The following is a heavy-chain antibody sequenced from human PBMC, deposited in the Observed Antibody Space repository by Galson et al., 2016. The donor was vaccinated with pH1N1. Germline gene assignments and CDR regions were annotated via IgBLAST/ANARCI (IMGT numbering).Heavy chain of an antibody. CDR3: TKIRGYGELQGFDY. Sequence: SLRLSCAASGFPFGDYAMHWVRQAPGKGLEWVSGISWSGSIIGYADSVKGRFTISRDNAKNSLYLEMNSLRAEDTALYYCTKIRGYGELQGFDYWGQGAVVTVSS. CDR2: ISWSGSII. CDR1: GFPFGDYA. V-gene: IGHV3-9*01. J-gene: IGHJ4*02. D-gene: IGHD6-25*01.